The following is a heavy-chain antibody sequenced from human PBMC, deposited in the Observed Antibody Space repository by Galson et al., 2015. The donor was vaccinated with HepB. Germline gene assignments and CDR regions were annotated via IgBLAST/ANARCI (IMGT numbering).Heavy chain of an antibody. Sequence: SLRLSCAASGFTFSSYSMNWVRQAPGKGLEWVSSIRSSSSYTYYADSVKGRFTISRGNAKNSLYLQMNSLRAEDTAVYYCAWLRISSGWYGNFDYWGQGTLVTVSS. J-gene: IGHJ4*02. CDR3: AWLRISSGWYGNFDY. D-gene: IGHD6-19*01. CDR2: IRSSSSYT. CDR1: GFTFSSYS. V-gene: IGHV3-21*01.